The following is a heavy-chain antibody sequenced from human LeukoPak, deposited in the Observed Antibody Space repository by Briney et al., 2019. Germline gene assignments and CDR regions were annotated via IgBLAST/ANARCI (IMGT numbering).Heavy chain of an antibody. CDR2: INPNSGDT. J-gene: IGHJ5*02. Sequence: GASVKVSCKASGYTFTGYYMHWVRQAPGEGLEWMGWINPNSGDTDYAQKFQGRVTMTRDTSISTAYMELSRLRSDDTAVYYCARDIDGGGLDPWGQGTLVTVSS. CDR1: GYTFTGYY. V-gene: IGHV1-2*02. CDR3: ARDIDGGGLDP. D-gene: IGHD4-23*01.